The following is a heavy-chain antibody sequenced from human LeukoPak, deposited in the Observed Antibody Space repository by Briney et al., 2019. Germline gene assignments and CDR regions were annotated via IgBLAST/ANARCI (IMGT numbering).Heavy chain of an antibody. CDR3: ARHRAKRLNDAFEI. CDR2: IYHSGRST. Sequence: SETLSLTCTVSGGSISSSTYYWGWIRPPPGQGLEWIGTIYHSGRSTFYNPSLKSRVAMSVDTSKNHFSLNLTSVTAADTAIYYCARHRAKRLNDAFEIWGQGTVVSVSS. D-gene: IGHD3-10*01. V-gene: IGHV4-39*01. CDR1: GGSISSSTYY. J-gene: IGHJ3*02.